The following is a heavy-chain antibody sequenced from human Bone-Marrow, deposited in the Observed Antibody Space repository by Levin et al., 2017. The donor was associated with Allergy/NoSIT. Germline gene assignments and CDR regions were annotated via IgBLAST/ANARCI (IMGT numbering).Heavy chain of an antibody. CDR3: ARVHIVVVPAAIFLYYYYGMDV. Sequence: SETLSLTCAVYGGSFSGYYWSWIRQPPGKGLEWIGEINHSGSTNYNPSLKSRVTISVDTSKNQFSLKLSSVTAADTAVYYCARVHIVVVPAAIFLYYYYGMDVWGQGTTVTVSS. CDR1: GGSFSGYY. D-gene: IGHD2-2*01. V-gene: IGHV4-34*01. J-gene: IGHJ6*02. CDR2: INHSGST.